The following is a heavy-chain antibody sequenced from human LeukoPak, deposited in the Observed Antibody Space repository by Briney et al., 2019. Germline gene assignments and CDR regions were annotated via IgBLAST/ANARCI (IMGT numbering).Heavy chain of an antibody. D-gene: IGHD3-10*01. J-gene: IGHJ4*02. CDR2: IDPNSGGT. CDR1: GYTFTGYY. V-gene: IGHV1-2*02. CDR3: AREYYYSSGNYYNRIDY. Sequence: ASVKVSCKASGYTFTGYYMHWVRQAPGQGLEWMGWIDPNSGGTNYAQKFQGRVTMTRDTSTSTACMVLNRLRSDDTAVYSCAREYYYSSGNYYNRIDYWGQGTLVTVSS.